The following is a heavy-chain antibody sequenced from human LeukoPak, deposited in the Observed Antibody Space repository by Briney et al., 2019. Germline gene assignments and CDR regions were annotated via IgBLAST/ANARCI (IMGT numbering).Heavy chain of an antibody. D-gene: IGHD3-9*01. J-gene: IGHJ5*02. CDR3: ARAGPFDDWFDP. CDR1: GFTFSSYW. Sequence: GGSLTLSCAASGFTFSSYWMHWVRQAPGKGLVWVSRINSDGSSTSYADSVKGRFTISRDNAKNTLYLQMNSLRAEDTAVYYCARAGPFDDWFDPWGQGTLVTVSS. CDR2: INSDGSST. V-gene: IGHV3-74*01.